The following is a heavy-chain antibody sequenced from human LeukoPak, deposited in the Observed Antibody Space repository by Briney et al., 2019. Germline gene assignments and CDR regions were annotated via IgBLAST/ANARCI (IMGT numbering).Heavy chain of an antibody. V-gene: IGHV3-23*01. D-gene: IGHD3-3*01. CDR3: AKDQVTIFGVANLDY. J-gene: IGHJ4*02. CDR1: GFTFSNSW. Sequence: GGSLRLSCAASGFTFSNSWMHWVRQAPGKGLEWVSAISGSGGSTYYADSVKGRFTISRDNSKNTLYLQMNSLRAEDTAVYYCAKDQVTIFGVANLDYWGQGTLVTVSS. CDR2: ISGSGGST.